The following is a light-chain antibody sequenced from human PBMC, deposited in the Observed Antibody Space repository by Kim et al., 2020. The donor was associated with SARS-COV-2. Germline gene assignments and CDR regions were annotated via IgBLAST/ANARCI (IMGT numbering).Light chain of an antibody. CDR3: CSYAGSYTV. V-gene: IGLV2-11*01. CDR2: DVS. Sequence: QSALTQPRSVSGSSGQSVTISCTGTRSSIGAYNYVSWYQQHPGKVPKLIICDVSKRPSGVPDRFSGSKSDNTASLTISGLRAEDEADYYCCSYAGSYTVFGGGTQLTVL. CDR1: RSSIGAYNY. J-gene: IGLJ2*01.